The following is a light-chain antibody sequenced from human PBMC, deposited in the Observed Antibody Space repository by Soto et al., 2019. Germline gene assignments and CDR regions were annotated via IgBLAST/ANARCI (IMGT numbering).Light chain of an antibody. CDR3: QQYNDWPLT. CDR1: QSVSDN. V-gene: IGKV3D-15*01. CDR2: GAS. Sequence: EIVLTQSPATLSVSPGERVTLSCRASQSVSDNLAWYQQKPGQAPRLLIYGASIRATDIPARFSGSGSGTEFSLPISSLQSEDFAVYYCQQYNDWPLTFGGGTKVESK. J-gene: IGKJ4*01.